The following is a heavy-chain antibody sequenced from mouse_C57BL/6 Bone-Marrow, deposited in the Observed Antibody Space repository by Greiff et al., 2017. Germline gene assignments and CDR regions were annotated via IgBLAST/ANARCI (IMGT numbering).Heavy chain of an antibody. D-gene: IGHD1-1*01. V-gene: IGHV5-17*01. CDR3: ARDSYGSSYDWYFDV. CDR2: ISSGSSTI. CDR1: GFTFSDYG. Sequence: EVMLVESGGGLVKPGGSLKLSCAASGFTFSDYGMHWVRQAPEKGLEWVAYISSGSSTINYAATVQGRFTISRDNAKNTLCLQMTSLRSEDTAMYYGARDSYGSSYDWYFDVWGTGTTVTVSA. J-gene: IGHJ1*03.